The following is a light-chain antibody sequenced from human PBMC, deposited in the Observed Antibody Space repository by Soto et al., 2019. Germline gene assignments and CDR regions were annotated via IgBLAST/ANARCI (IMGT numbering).Light chain of an antibody. CDR2: STS. CDR3: MQALQTPRT. J-gene: IGKJ1*01. V-gene: IGKV2-28*01. CDR1: QSLLDSNGIHY. Sequence: DIVMIQSPLSLPVTPGEPASISCRSSQSLLDSNGIHYLDWYLQKPGQSPQLLIYSTSIRASGVPDRLSGSGSGTDFTLTISRVEAEDVGVYYCMQALQTPRTVGQGTKVEI.